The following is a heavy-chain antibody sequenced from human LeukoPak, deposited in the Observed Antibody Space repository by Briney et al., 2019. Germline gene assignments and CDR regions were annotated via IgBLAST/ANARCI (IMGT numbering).Heavy chain of an antibody. CDR3: ARDTAQYYDFWSGYHYYGMDV. CDR1: GGSISSYY. J-gene: IGHJ6*02. Sequence: SETLSLTRTVSGGSISSYYWSWIRQPAGKGLEWIGRIYTSGSTNYNPSLKSRVTMSVDTSKNQFSLELSSVTAADTAVYYCARDTAQYYDFWSGYHYYGMDVWGQGTTVTVSS. CDR2: IYTSGST. V-gene: IGHV4-4*07. D-gene: IGHD3-3*01.